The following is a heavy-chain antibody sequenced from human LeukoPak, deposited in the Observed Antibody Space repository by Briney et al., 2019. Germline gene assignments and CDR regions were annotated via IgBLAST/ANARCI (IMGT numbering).Heavy chain of an antibody. Sequence: GGSLRLSCAASGFTFSNYWMHWVRQAPGKGLVWVSRINSDGINTSYADSVKGRFTISRDNAKNTLNLQMNSLRAEDTAVYYCARDPYSGNYGPYYYSYMDVWGKGTTVTISS. D-gene: IGHD1-26*01. CDR1: GFTFSNYW. CDR3: ARDPYSGNYGPYYYSYMDV. V-gene: IGHV3-74*01. J-gene: IGHJ6*03. CDR2: INSDGINT.